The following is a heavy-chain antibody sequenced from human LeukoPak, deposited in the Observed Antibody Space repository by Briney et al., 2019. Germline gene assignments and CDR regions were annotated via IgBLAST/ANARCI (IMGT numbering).Heavy chain of an antibody. CDR3: AKDHSGSYYPNWFDP. V-gene: IGHV3-30*18. CDR2: ISYDESNK. CDR1: GFIFSSYG. Sequence: GGSLRLSCAAYGFIFSSYGMHWVRQAPGKGLEWVAVISYDESNKYYADSVKGRFTISRDNSKNTLYLQMNSPRPEDTAVYYCAKDHSGSYYPNWFDPWGQGTRVTVSS. J-gene: IGHJ5*02. D-gene: IGHD3-10*01.